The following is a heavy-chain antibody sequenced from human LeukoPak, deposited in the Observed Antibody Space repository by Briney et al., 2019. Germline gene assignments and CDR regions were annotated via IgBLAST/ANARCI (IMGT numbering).Heavy chain of an antibody. CDR3: ARDPETYCGGDCPIGY. CDR1: GYTFTGYY. Sequence: ASVKVSCKASGYTFTGYYMHWVRQAPGQGLEWVGWINPNSGGTNYAQKFQGRVTITADKSTSTAYMELSSLRSEDTAVYYCARDPETYCGGDCPIGYWGQGTLVTVSS. V-gene: IGHV1-2*02. J-gene: IGHJ4*02. D-gene: IGHD2-21*02. CDR2: INPNSGGT.